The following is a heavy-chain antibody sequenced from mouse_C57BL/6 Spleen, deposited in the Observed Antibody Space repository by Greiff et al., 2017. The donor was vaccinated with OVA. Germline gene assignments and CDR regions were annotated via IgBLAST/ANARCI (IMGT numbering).Heavy chain of an antibody. D-gene: IGHD4-1*01. J-gene: IGHJ2*01. V-gene: IGHV1-81*01. CDR2: IYPRSGNT. Sequence: VKLQESGAELARPGASVKLSCKASGYTFTSYGISWVKQRPGQGLEWIGEIYPRSGNTYYNQKFKAKATLTADKSSSTAYMGLRSLTSEDSAVYFCTRGAPNWEDFDYWGQGTTLTVSS. CDR3: TRGAPNWEDFDY. CDR1: GYTFTSYG.